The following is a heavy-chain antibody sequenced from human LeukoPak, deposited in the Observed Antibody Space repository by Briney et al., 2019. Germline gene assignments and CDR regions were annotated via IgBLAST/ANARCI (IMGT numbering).Heavy chain of an antibody. CDR2: ISSSSSTI. V-gene: IGHV3-48*01. Sequence: GGSLRLSCAASGFTFSSYSMTWVRQAPGKGLEWVSYISSSSSTIYYADSVKGRFTISRDNAKNSLYLQMNSLRAEDTAVYYCARGPRGGSGHFYFDYWGQGTLVTVSS. J-gene: IGHJ4*02. D-gene: IGHD3-22*01. CDR3: ARGPRGGSGHFYFDY. CDR1: GFTFSSYS.